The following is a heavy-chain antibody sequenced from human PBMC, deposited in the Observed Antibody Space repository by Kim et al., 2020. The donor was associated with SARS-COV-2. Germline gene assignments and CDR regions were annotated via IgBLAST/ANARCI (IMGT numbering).Heavy chain of an antibody. Sequence: GRFTISRDNAKNSLYLQMNSLRAEDTAVYYCARDPISVSLEWLLSGWFDPWGQGTLVTVSS. D-gene: IGHD3-3*01. CDR3: ARDPISVSLEWLLSGWFDP. J-gene: IGHJ5*02. V-gene: IGHV3-11*06.